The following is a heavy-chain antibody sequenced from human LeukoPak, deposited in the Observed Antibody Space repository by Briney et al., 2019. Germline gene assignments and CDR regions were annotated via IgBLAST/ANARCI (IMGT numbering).Heavy chain of an antibody. J-gene: IGHJ4*02. V-gene: IGHV3-30*04. CDR2: ISYDGSNK. Sequence: GGSLRLSCAASGFTFSSYAMHWVRQAPGKGLEWVAVISYDGSNKYYADSVKGRFTISRDNSKNTLYLQMNSLRVEDTAMYYCAKGAYYGDWGQGTLVTVSS. CDR3: AKGAYYGD. D-gene: IGHD3-3*01. CDR1: GFTFSSYA.